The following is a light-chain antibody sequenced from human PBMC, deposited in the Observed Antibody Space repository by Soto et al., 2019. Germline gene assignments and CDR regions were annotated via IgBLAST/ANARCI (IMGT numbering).Light chain of an antibody. CDR1: SSDVGDYNY. CDR2: EVS. J-gene: IGLJ2*01. V-gene: IGLV2-14*01. Sequence: QSALTQPASVSGSPGQSITISCAGTSSDVGDYNYVSWYQQHPGKAPKLMIYEVSTRPSWVSNRFSGSKSGNTASLTISGLQAEDEADYYCSSYTTSSTLGVVFGGGTKLTVL. CDR3: SSYTTSSTLGVV.